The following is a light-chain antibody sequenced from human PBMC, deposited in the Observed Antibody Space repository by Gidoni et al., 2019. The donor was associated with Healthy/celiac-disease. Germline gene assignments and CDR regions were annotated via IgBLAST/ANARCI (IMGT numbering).Light chain of an antibody. CDR3: QQRSNWPPYT. V-gene: IGKV3-11*01. Sequence: EMVLTQYPATLSLSPGERATLSCRASQSVGSYFAWYQQKPGQAPRLLIYDASNRATGIPARFSGSGSGTDFTLTISSLEPEDFAVYYCQQRSNWPPYTFGQGTKLEIK. CDR1: QSVGSY. J-gene: IGKJ2*01. CDR2: DAS.